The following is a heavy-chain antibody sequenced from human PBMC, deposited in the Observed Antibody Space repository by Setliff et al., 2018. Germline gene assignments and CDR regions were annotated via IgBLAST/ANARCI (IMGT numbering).Heavy chain of an antibody. Sequence: GGSLRLSCAASGFTFSSYAMSWVRQAPGKGLEWVSAISGDSSFTNHADSVKGRFTISRDRSRSTVYLQMNSLRVEDTAVYYCTTGATIWGQGTMVTVSS. CDR3: TTGATI. CDR2: ISGDSSFT. J-gene: IGHJ3*02. V-gene: IGHV3-23*01. CDR1: GFTFSSYA.